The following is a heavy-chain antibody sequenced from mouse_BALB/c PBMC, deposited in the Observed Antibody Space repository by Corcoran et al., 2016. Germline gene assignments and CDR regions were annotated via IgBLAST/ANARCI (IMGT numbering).Heavy chain of an antibody. Sequence: EIQLQQSGPELVKPGASVKMSCKASGYTFTSYVIHWVKQKPGQGLEWIGYIYPYNDGTKYNEKFKGKATLTSDKSSNTAYMELSSLTSEDSAVYYCVREVPGGYPFDYWGQGTTLTVSS. CDR1: GYTFTSYV. J-gene: IGHJ2*01. V-gene: IGHV1S136*01. CDR3: VREVPGGYPFDY. CDR2: IYPYNDGT. D-gene: IGHD2-2*01.